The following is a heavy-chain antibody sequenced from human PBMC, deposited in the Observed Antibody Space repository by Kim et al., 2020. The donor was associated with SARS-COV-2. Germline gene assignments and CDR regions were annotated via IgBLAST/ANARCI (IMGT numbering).Heavy chain of an antibody. Sequence: SETLSLTCAVYGGSFSGYYWSWIRQPPGKGLEWIGEINHSGSTNYNPSLKSRVTISVDTSKNQFSLKLSSVTAADTAVYYCARDLDIVVVPAATSYYGMDVWGQGTTVTISS. CDR3: ARDLDIVVVPAATSYYGMDV. CDR1: GGSFSGYY. J-gene: IGHJ6*02. CDR2: INHSGST. V-gene: IGHV4-34*01. D-gene: IGHD2-2*03.